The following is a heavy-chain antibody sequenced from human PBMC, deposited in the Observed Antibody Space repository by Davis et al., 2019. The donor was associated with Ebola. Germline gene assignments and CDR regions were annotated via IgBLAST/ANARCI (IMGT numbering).Heavy chain of an antibody. CDR2: IYYSGST. CDR1: GGSISSYY. V-gene: IGHV4-59*08. D-gene: IGHD3/OR15-3a*01. J-gene: IGHJ3*02. CDR3: ARREGSAFWTTHAFDI. Sequence: MPSETLSLTCTVSGGSISSYYWSWIRQPPGKGLEWIGYIYYSGSTNYNPSLKSRVTISVDTSKNQFSLKLSSVTAADTAVYYCARREGSAFWTTHAFDIWGQGTMVTVSS.